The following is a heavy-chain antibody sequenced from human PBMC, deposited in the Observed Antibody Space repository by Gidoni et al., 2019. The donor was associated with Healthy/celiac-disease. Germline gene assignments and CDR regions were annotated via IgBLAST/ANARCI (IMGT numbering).Heavy chain of an antibody. CDR1: GYTFTSYY. D-gene: IGHD3-22*01. Sequence: QVQLVQSGAEVKKPGASVKVSCKASGYTFTSYYMHWVRQAPGQGLEWMGIINPSGGSTRYAQKFQGRVTMTRDTSTSTVYMELSSLRSEDTAVYYCARDVGSGYTVYSFDYWGQGTLVTVSS. CDR3: ARDVGSGYTVYSFDY. J-gene: IGHJ4*02. CDR2: INPSGGST. V-gene: IGHV1-46*01.